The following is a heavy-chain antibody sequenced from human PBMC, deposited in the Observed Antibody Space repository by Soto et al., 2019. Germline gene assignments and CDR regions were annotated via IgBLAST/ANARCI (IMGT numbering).Heavy chain of an antibody. D-gene: IGHD2-15*01. CDR3: AKAARYRSAGPWHYFGY. CDR1: GFTFTNYA. V-gene: IGHV3-23*01. Sequence: PGGSLRLSCAASGFTFTNYAMTWVRQAPGKGLEWVSGISGSGGTTYYADSVKGRFTISRDNSKNTLYLQMNSLRAEDTAVYYCAKAARYRSAGPWHYFGYWGQGTLVTV. J-gene: IGHJ4*02. CDR2: ISGSGGTT.